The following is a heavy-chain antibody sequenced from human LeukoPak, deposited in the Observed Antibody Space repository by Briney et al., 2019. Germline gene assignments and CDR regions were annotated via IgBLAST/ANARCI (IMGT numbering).Heavy chain of an antibody. Sequence: GGSLRLSCAASGFTYSNYAMTWVRQAPGKGLEWVSAIRGSDNSTYYTDSVKGRFIISRDNSKNMLYLQMTSLRADDTAVYYCAKDQIPSYYDFMTGYYRSDAFDIWGQGTMVTVSS. D-gene: IGHD3-9*01. J-gene: IGHJ3*02. V-gene: IGHV3-23*01. CDR3: AKDQIPSYYDFMTGYYRSDAFDI. CDR2: IRGSDNST. CDR1: GFTYSNYA.